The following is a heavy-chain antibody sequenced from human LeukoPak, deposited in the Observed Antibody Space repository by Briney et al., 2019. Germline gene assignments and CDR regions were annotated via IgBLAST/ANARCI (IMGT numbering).Heavy chain of an antibody. CDR1: GGTFSSYA. V-gene: IGHV1-69*13. CDR3: ARSGSVFLGVGYSYGYYYYYMDV. D-gene: IGHD5-18*01. CDR2: IIPIFGTA. J-gene: IGHJ6*03. Sequence: GASVKVSCKASGGTFSSYAISWVRQAPGQGLEWMGGIIPIFGTANYAQKFQGRVTITADESTSTAYMELSSLRSEDTAVYYCARSGSVFLGVGYSYGYYYYYMDVWGKGTTVTISS.